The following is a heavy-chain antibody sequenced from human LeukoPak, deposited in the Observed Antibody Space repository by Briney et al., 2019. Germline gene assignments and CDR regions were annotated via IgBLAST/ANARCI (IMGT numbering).Heavy chain of an antibody. CDR3: ARTIKTSGWYRSLNY. CDR2: INPSGGST. J-gene: IGHJ4*02. V-gene: IGHV1-46*01. Sequence: ASVKVSCKASGYTFTSYYMHWVRQAPGQGLEWMGMINPSGGSTSYAQKFQGRVTITADKSTSTAYMELSSLRSEDTAVYYCARTIKTSGWYRSLNYWGQGTLVTVSS. D-gene: IGHD6-19*01. CDR1: GYTFTSYY.